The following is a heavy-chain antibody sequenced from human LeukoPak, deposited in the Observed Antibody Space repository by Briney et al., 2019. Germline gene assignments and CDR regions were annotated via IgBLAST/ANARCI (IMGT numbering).Heavy chain of an antibody. CDR1: GGTFSSYA. CDR2: IIPIFGTA. J-gene: IGHJ4*02. Sequence: SVKVSCKASGGTFSSYAISWVRQAPGQGLEWMGGIIPIFGTANYAQKFQGRVTITTDESTSTAYMELSSLRSEDTAVYYCARGPSYYYDSSGYDSPFDYRGQGTLVTVSS. CDR3: ARGPSYYYDSSGYDSPFDY. V-gene: IGHV1-69*05. D-gene: IGHD3-22*01.